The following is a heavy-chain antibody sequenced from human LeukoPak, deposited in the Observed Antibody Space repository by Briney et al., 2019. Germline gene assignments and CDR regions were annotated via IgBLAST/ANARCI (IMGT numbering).Heavy chain of an antibody. CDR1: GFTFSSYG. Sequence: GGSLRLSCAASGFTFSSYGTNWVRQAPGKGLEWVSAISGSGGSTYYADSVKGRFTISRDNSKNTLYLQMNSLRAEDTAVYYCAKRGTRQLLQKYYFDCWGQGTLVTVSS. CDR3: AKRGTRQLLQKYYFDC. D-gene: IGHD2-15*01. CDR2: ISGSGGST. V-gene: IGHV3-23*01. J-gene: IGHJ4*02.